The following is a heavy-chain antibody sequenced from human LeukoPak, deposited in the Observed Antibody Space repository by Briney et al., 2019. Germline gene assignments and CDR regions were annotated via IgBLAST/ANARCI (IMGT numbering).Heavy chain of an antibody. J-gene: IGHJ4*02. CDR1: GFTFGDYA. CDR2: ISWNSGTI. CDR3: AKARSIAAVAGNCDY. Sequence: GGSLRLSCAASGFTFGDYAMHWVRQAPGKGLEWVSAISWNSGTIGYADSVKGRFTITRDNAKNSLYLQMNSLRAEDTALYFCAKARSIAAVAGNCDYGGQGPLVTFSS. D-gene: IGHD6-19*01. V-gene: IGHV3-9*01.